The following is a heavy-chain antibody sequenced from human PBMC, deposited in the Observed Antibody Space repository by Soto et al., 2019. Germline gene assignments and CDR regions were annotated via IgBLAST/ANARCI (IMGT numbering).Heavy chain of an antibody. D-gene: IGHD3-9*01. Sequence: ALVKVSCKASGGTFSSYAISWVRQAPGQGLEWMGGIIPIFGTANYAQKFQGRVTITADESTSTAYMELSSLRSEDTAVYYCARPLVRTLRYFDWLLRPPDYWGQGTLVTVSS. CDR1: GGTFSSYA. J-gene: IGHJ4*02. CDR3: ARPLVRTLRYFDWLLRPPDY. V-gene: IGHV1-69*13. CDR2: IIPIFGTA.